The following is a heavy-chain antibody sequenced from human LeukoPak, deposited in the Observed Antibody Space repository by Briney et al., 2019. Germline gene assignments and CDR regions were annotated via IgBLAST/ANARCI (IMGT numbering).Heavy chain of an antibody. CDR2: IRSKDYGGTT. D-gene: IGHD5-12*01. V-gene: IGHV3-49*04. CDR1: GFTFGDYS. J-gene: IGHJ4*02. Sequence: GGSLRLSCIGSGFTFGDYSMTWVRQTPGKGLEWVGFIRSKDYGGTTHYAASVKGRFTISRDDSKSIAYLQMNSLKTEDTTVYYCTRDLDYSGYDLLTTDYWGQGTLVTVSS. CDR3: TRDLDYSGYDLLTTDY.